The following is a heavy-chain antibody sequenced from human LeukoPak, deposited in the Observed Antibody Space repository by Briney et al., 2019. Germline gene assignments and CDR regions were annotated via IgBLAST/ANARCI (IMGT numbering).Heavy chain of an antibody. CDR3: TRVTYYYDNSGYFHFDS. D-gene: IGHD3-22*01. Sequence: GSLRLSCTTSGFTFGDYAMSWVRRAPGKGLDWVSFIRRKAHGGTTEYAASVKGRFSSSRDDSKSIAYLQMNSLKTEDTAVYFCTRVTYYYDNSGYFHFDSWGQGSLVTVSS. V-gene: IGHV3-49*04. CDR2: IRRKAHGGTT. CDR1: GFTFGDYA. J-gene: IGHJ4*02.